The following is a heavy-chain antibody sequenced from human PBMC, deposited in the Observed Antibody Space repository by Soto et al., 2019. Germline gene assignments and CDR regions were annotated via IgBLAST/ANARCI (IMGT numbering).Heavy chain of an antibody. CDR3: ASGLRGYYYYYGMDV. CDR2: IYYSGST. D-gene: IGHD4-17*01. CDR1: GGSISSGDYY. Sequence: SETLSLTCTVPGGSISSGDYYWSWIRQPPGKGLEWIGYIYYSGSTYYNPSLKSRVTISVDTSKNQFSLKLSSVTAADTAVYYCASGLRGYYYYYGMDVWGQGTTVTVSS. J-gene: IGHJ6*02. V-gene: IGHV4-30-4*01.